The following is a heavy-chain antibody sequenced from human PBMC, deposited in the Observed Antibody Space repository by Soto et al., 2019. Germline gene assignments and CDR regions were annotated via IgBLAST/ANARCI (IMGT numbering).Heavy chain of an antibody. Sequence: PSETLSLTCTVSGGSISSYYWSWIRQPPGKGLEWIGYIYYSGSTNYNPSLKSRVTISVDTSKNQFSLKLSSVTAADTAVYYCERASPLWFGEVSWFDPWGQGTLVTVS. CDR1: GGSISSYY. CDR3: ERASPLWFGEVSWFDP. V-gene: IGHV4-59*01. CDR2: IYYSGST. J-gene: IGHJ5*02. D-gene: IGHD3-10*01.